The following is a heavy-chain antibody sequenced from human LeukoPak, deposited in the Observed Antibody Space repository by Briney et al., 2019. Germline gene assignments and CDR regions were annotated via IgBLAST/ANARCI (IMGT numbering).Heavy chain of an antibody. CDR1: GFTFSSYA. V-gene: IGHV3-30*14. D-gene: IGHD4-17*01. Sequence: LPVGSLRLSCAASGFTFSSYAMHWVRQAPGKGLEWVAVISYDGSNKYYADSVKGRFTISRDNSKNTLYLQMNSLRAEDTAVYYCARDTVTTTFNYYYGMDVWGQGTTVTVSS. CDR3: ARDTVTTTFNYYYGMDV. CDR2: ISYDGSNK. J-gene: IGHJ6*02.